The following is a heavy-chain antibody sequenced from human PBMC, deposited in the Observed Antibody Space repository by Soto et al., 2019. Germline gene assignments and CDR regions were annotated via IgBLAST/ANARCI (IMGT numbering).Heavy chain of an antibody. D-gene: IGHD3-10*01. J-gene: IGHJ6*02. CDR1: ACTFRSYS. Sequence: ERSLRLSCAASACTFRSYSMNWVRQAPGKGLEWVSYISSSSSTIYYADSVKGRFTISRDNAKNSLYLQMNSLRDEDTAVYYCARGDSHPGVMAVPGQRSTVAGS. V-gene: IGHV3-48*02. CDR3: ARGDSHPGVMAV. CDR2: ISSSSSTI.